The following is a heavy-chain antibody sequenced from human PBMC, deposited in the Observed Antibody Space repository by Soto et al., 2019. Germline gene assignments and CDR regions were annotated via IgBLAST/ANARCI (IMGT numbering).Heavy chain of an antibody. CDR2: IGKGGDT. V-gene: IGHV3-13*01. J-gene: IGHJ6*02. Sequence: EVQLVESGGALVQPGGSLRLSCAASGFTFSTYDMQWVRQVTGKGLEWVSSIGKGGDTYYAGSVKGRFIISRENAKNSLYLQMNSLRAGDTAVYYCVRDPAGHGMDVWGQGTTVTVSS. CDR3: VRDPAGHGMDV. CDR1: GFTFSTYD. D-gene: IGHD3-10*01.